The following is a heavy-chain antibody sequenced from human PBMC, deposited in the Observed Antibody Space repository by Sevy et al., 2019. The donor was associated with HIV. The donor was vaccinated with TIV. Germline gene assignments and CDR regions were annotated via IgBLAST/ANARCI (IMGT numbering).Heavy chain of an antibody. J-gene: IGHJ4*02. CDR2: IKKDGSEK. V-gene: IGHV3-7*01. D-gene: IGHD3-10*01. CDR3: VGGPPAD. CDR1: GFTFRSYW. Sequence: GGSLRLSCAASGFTFRSYWMSWVRQGPGKGLEWVTNIKKDGSEKYYLDSVKGRFTISRDNAKNSVFLQMNSLIVEDTPVYYCVGGPPADWGQGTLVTVSS.